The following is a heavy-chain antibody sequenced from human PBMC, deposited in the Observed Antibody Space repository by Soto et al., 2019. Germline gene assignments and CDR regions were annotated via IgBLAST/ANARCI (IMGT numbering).Heavy chain of an antibody. CDR2: ISGSGYST. V-gene: IGHV3-48*02. D-gene: IGHD3-16*01. CDR3: ARGRQGGQNAFDM. CDR1: GFTFSSYS. Sequence: EVQLVESGGGLVQPGGSLRLSCAASGFTFSSYSMKWVRQAPGKGLEWVSYISGSGYSTYYADSLKGRFTISRDNARNSLYLQMNSLRDEDTAVYYCARGRQGGQNAFDMWGQGTMVTVSS. J-gene: IGHJ3*02.